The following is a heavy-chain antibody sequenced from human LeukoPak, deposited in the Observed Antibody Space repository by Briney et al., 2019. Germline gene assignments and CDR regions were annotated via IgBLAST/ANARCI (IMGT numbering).Heavy chain of an antibody. J-gene: IGHJ4*02. V-gene: IGHV3-74*01. Sequence: PGGSLRLSCAASGFTFSSYWMNWVRQAPGKGLVWVSRIASDGSSTTYAGSVKGRFSISRDNAKNTLYLQMNSLRAEDTAVYYCARGRPHGNDYWGQGTLVTVSS. CDR3: ARGRPHGNDY. CDR1: GFTFSSYW. D-gene: IGHD4-23*01. CDR2: IASDGSST.